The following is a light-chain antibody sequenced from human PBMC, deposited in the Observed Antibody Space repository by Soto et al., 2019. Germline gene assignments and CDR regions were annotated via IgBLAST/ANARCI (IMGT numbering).Light chain of an antibody. V-gene: IGLV1-44*01. J-gene: IGLJ2*01. Sequence: QSVLTQPPSASGTPGQRVSISCSGSSANVGINTVSWYQHLPGTAPKLLIYANSERPSGVTDRFSGSKSGTSASLAISGLQSEDEADYYCATWDDSLNGVVFGGGTKLTVL. CDR3: ATWDDSLNGVV. CDR2: ANS. CDR1: SANVGINT.